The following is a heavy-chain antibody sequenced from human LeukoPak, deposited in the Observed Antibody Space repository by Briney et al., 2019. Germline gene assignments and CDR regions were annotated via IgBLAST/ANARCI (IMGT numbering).Heavy chain of an antibody. V-gene: IGHV3-30-3*01. J-gene: IGHJ4*02. CDR3: ASDFYGSGRLGYFDY. D-gene: IGHD3-10*01. CDR1: GFPFSTYA. Sequence: GGSLRLSWAASGFPFSTYAMHWVRQAPGKGLEWVALISYDGNKKQYVDSLKGQFTISRDNSKNTLFLQINSLRAEDTAMYYCASDFYGSGRLGYFDYWGQGTLITVSS. CDR2: ISYDGNKK.